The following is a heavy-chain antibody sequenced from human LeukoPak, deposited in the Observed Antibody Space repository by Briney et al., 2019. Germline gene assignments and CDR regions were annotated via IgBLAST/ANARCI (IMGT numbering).Heavy chain of an antibody. V-gene: IGHV3-7*01. Sequence: PGGSLRLSCAASGFTFSSYWMSWVRQAPGKGLEWVANIKQDGSEKYYVDSVKGRFTISRDNAKNSLYLQMNSLRAEDTAVYYCARDGLRSGYYYYYYGMDVWGKGTTVTVSS. CDR1: GFTFSSYW. D-gene: IGHD4-17*01. J-gene: IGHJ6*04. CDR2: IKQDGSEK. CDR3: ARDGLRSGYYYYYYGMDV.